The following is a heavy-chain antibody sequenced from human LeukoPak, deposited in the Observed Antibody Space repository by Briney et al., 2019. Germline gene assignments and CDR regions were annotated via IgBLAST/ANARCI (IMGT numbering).Heavy chain of an antibody. J-gene: IGHJ4*02. CDR3: AKDWGGNEPYYFDY. Sequence: GGSLRLSCAASGFTVSGNYMSWVRQAPGKGLEWVSAIYSGGTTYYADSVKGRFTISRDNSKNTLYLQMNSLRAEDTAVYYCAKDWGGNEPYYFDYWGQETLVTVSS. CDR2: IYSGGTT. V-gene: IGHV3-53*01. CDR1: GFTVSGNY. D-gene: IGHD4-23*01.